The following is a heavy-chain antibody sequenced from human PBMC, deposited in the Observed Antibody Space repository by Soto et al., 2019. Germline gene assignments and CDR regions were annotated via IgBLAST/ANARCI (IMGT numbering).Heavy chain of an antibody. V-gene: IGHV1-8*01. CDR3: ARADPRHYYMDV. J-gene: IGHJ6*03. CDR2: VNPGSGYK. CDR1: GYVFPSYD. Sequence: QVQLVQSGAEVKKPGASVRVSCKASGYVFPSYDITWVRQAPGHGLEWMGWVNPGSGYKGYAQNFQGRVTLTRNMSISTVYMGLSSLRSEDTAVYYCARADPRHYYMDVWGKGTTVTVSS.